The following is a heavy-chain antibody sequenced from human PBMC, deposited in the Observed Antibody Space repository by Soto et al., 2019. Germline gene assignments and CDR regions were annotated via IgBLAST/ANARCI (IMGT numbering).Heavy chain of an antibody. D-gene: IGHD1-26*01. CDR2: IGTTTGDI. V-gene: IGHV3-23*01. CDR3: AKRSPSGTYYFDY. Sequence: GGSLRLSCAASGFTFTSYAMTWVRQGPGKGLEWVSSIGTTTGDILYADSVKGRFTISRDNSKNTLYLQINSLRTEDTAIYYCAKRSPSGTYYFDYWGQVTLVTVSS. CDR1: GFTFTSYA. J-gene: IGHJ4*02.